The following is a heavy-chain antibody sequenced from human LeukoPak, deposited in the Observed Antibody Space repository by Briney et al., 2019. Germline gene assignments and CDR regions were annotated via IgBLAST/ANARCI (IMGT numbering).Heavy chain of an antibody. Sequence: SETLSLTCTVSGGFISSYYWSWIRQPAGKGLEWIGRIYTSGSTNYNPSLKSRVTMSVDTSKNQFSLKLSSVTAADTAVYYCARGTTVTTHHLNYYYYMDVWGKGTTVTVSS. CDR1: GGFISSYY. J-gene: IGHJ6*03. CDR2: IYTSGST. D-gene: IGHD4-11*01. V-gene: IGHV4-4*07. CDR3: ARGTTVTTHHLNYYYYMDV.